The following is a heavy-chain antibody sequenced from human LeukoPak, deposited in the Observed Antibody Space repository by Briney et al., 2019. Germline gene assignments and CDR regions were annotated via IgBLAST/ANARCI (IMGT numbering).Heavy chain of an antibody. CDR2: MNPNSGNT. V-gene: IGHV1-8*01. CDR3: ARVRTYYDILPGYYTYNWFDP. D-gene: IGHD3-9*01. J-gene: IGHJ5*02. CDR1: GYTFTSYD. Sequence: ASVKVSCKASGYTFTSYDINWVRQATGQGLEWMGWMNPNSGNTGYAQKFQGRVTMTRNTSISTAYMELSSLRSEDTAVYYCARVRTYYDILPGYYTYNWFDPWGQGTLVTVSS.